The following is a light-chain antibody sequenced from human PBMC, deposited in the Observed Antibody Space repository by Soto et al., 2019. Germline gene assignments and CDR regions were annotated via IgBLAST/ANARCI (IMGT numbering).Light chain of an antibody. J-gene: IGLJ2*01. V-gene: IGLV2-14*03. CDR2: DVN. CDR1: SNDVGAYNY. Sequence: QSALTQPASVSGSPGQSITISCSGTSNDVGAYNYGSWYQQHPGKAPKVMIYDVNNRPSGVSYRFSGSKSGNTASLTISGLQAEDEADYYCCSYTRSDTFVFGGGTKLTVL. CDR3: CSYTRSDTFV.